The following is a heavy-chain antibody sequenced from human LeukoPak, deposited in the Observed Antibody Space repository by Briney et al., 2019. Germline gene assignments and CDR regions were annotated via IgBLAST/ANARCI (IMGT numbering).Heavy chain of an antibody. J-gene: IGHJ4*02. Sequence: GGSLRLSCAASGFTFSSYGIHWVRQAPGKGLEWVAVISFDGTNKYYADSVKGRFTISRDNSKNTLYLQMNSLRTEDTAVYYCAEGDSSGWYGDWGQGTLVTVSS. CDR1: GFTFSSYG. CDR3: AEGDSSGWYGD. CDR2: ISFDGTNK. D-gene: IGHD6-19*01. V-gene: IGHV3-30*18.